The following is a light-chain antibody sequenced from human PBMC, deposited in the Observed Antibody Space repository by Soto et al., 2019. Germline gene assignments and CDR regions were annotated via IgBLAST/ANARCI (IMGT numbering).Light chain of an antibody. CDR3: QQYGISQNT. Sequence: ETVMTQSPGTLSLSPGARATLSCRASQSVSSGYLAWYQQNPGQAPRLLIFGASNRATGIPDRFTGSGSGTDFTLTISRLEPEDFAVYYCQQYGISQNTFGQGTKLEIK. V-gene: IGKV3-20*01. J-gene: IGKJ2*01. CDR1: QSVSSGY. CDR2: GAS.